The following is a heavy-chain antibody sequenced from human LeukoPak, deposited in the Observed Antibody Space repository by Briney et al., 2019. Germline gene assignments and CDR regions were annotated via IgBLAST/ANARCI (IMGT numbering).Heavy chain of an antibody. J-gene: IGHJ5*02. V-gene: IGHV4-34*01. CDR2: INHSGST. Sequence: PSETLSLTCTVSGGSLSSYYWSSIRQPPGKGLEWIGEINHSGSTNYNPSLKSRVTISVDRSKNQFSLKLSSVTAADTAVYYCARASMWFDPWGQGTLVTVSS. D-gene: IGHD6-6*01. CDR3: ARASMWFDP. CDR1: GGSLSSYY.